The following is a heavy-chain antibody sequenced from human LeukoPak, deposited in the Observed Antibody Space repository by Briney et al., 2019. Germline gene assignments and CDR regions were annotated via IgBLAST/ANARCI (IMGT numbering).Heavy chain of an antibody. J-gene: IGHJ4*02. CDR3: ARGLKDAAENLVYFDY. V-gene: IGHV4-34*01. Sequence: PSETLSLTCAVYGGSFSGYYWSWIRQPPGKGLEWIGEINHSGSTNYNPSPKSRVTISVDTSKNQFSLKLSSVTAADTAVYYCARGLKDAAENLVYFDYWGQGTLVTVSS. CDR1: GGSFSGYY. D-gene: IGHD6-13*01. CDR2: INHSGST.